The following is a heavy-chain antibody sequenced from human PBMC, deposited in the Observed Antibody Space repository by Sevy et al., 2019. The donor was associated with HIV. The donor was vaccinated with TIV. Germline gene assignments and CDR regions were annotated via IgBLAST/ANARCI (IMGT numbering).Heavy chain of an antibody. CDR2: FVPEDGEI. D-gene: IGHD2-2*01. CDR1: GYTLSEVS. Sequence: ASAKVSCKVPGYTLSEVSMHWVRQAPGKGLEWMGGFVPEDGEIVYAQKLQGRVTVAEDTLTDTAYLEVTNLRSEDTATYFCVIGDTPRLTGSGTRLKDQSLNYFHFWGQGTLVTVSS. CDR3: VIGDTPRLTGSGTRLKDQSLNYFHF. V-gene: IGHV1-24*01. J-gene: IGHJ4*02.